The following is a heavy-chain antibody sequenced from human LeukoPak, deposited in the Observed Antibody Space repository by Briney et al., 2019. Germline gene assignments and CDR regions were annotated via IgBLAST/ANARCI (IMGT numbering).Heavy chain of an antibody. CDR3: ARGDYDILTGYPHYYYYGMDV. CDR1: GGSFSGYY. D-gene: IGHD3-9*01. V-gene: IGHV4-34*01. CDR2: INHSGST. J-gene: IGHJ6*02. Sequence: SETLSLTCAVYGGSFSGYYWSWIRQPPGKGLEWIGEINHSGSTNYNPSLKSRVTISVDTSKNQFSLKLSSVTAADTAVYYCARGDYDILTGYPHYYYYGMDVWGQGTTVTVSS.